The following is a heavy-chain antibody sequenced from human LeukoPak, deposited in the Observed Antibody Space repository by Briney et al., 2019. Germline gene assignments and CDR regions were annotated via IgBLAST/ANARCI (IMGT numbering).Heavy chain of an antibody. Sequence: PSETLSLTCTVSGGSISSYYWGWIRQPPGKGLEWIGSIYYSGSTYYNPSLKSRVTISVDTSKNQFSLKLSSVTAADTAVYYCARAPDYYDSSGITDWFDPWGQGTLVTVSS. J-gene: IGHJ5*02. D-gene: IGHD3-22*01. CDR2: IYYSGST. CDR3: ARAPDYYDSSGITDWFDP. CDR1: GGSISSYY. V-gene: IGHV4-39*07.